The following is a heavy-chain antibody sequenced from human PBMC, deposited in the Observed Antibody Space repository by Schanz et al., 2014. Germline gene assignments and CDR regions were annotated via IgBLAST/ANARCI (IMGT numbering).Heavy chain of an antibody. Sequence: DVQLVESGGGLVQPGGSLRLSCAASGFTVSNNYMSLVRQAPGKGLECVSIIYSDGSTYYVDSVKGRFIISRDNSKNTVYLQMNSLRAEDTAVYYCARDPGGTKTHGLWGQGTLVTVSS. J-gene: IGHJ4*02. CDR1: GFTVSNNY. CDR2: IYSDGST. CDR3: ARDPGGTKTHGL. D-gene: IGHD2-15*01. V-gene: IGHV3-66*01.